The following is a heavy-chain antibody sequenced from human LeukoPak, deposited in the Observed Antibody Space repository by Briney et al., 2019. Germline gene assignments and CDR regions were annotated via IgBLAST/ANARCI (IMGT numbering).Heavy chain of an antibody. D-gene: IGHD3-10*01. J-gene: IGHJ4*02. Sequence: PGGSLRLSCAASGFTFSSYEMNWVRQAPGKGLEWVSYISSSGSTIYYADSVKGRFTISRDNAKNSLYLQMNSLRAEDTAVYYCASSGVILDYWGQGTLVTVSS. V-gene: IGHV3-48*03. CDR1: GFTFSSYE. CDR3: ASSGVILDY. CDR2: ISSSGSTI.